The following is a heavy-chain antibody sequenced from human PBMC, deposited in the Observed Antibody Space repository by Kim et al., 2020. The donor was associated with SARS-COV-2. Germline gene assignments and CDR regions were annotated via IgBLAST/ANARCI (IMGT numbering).Heavy chain of an antibody. Sequence: SVKVSCKASGGTFSSYTISWVRQAPGQGLEWMGRIIPILGLANYAQKFQGRVTITADKSTSTAYMELSSLRSEDTAVYYCSRSRGYGGNSEYFQHWGQGTLVTVSS. CDR3: SRSRGYGGNSEYFQH. CDR1: GGTFSSYT. V-gene: IGHV1-69*02. D-gene: IGHD4-17*01. CDR2: IIPILGLA. J-gene: IGHJ1*01.